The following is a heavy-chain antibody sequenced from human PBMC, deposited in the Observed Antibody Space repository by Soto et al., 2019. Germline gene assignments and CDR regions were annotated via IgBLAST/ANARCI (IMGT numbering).Heavy chain of an antibody. CDR2: IYHSGST. Sequence: QVQLQEAGPGLVKPSGTLSLTCAVSGGSISSSNWWSWVRQPPGKGLEWIGEIYHSGSTNYNPSLKSRVTISVDKSKNQFSLKLSSVTAADTAVYYCARDVGDSSSWHLFDYWGQGTLVTVSS. CDR1: GGSISSSNW. CDR3: ARDVGDSSSWHLFDY. V-gene: IGHV4-4*02. J-gene: IGHJ4*02. D-gene: IGHD6-13*01.